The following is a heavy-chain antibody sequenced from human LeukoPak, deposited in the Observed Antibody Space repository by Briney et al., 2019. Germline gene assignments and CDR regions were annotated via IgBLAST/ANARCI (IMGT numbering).Heavy chain of an antibody. CDR2: IYYSGNT. CDR3: ARETSQKGAHYMDV. J-gene: IGHJ6*03. D-gene: IGHD3-16*01. Sequence: PSETLSLTCAVSGVSISSSNSYWGWIRQPPGKGLEWIGSIYYSGNTYYNASLKSRVTISVDTSKNQFSLKLTSVTAADTAVYYCARETSQKGAHYMDVWGKGTTVTISS. V-gene: IGHV4-39*07. CDR1: GVSISSSNSY.